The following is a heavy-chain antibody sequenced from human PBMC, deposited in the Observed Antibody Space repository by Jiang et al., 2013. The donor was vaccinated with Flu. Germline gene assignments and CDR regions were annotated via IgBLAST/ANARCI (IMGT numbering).Heavy chain of an antibody. CDR2: INHSGST. D-gene: IGHD3-3*01. Sequence: LLKPSETLSLTCAVYGGSFSGYYWSWIRQPPGKGLEWIGEINHSGSTNYNPSLKSRVTISVDTSKNQFSLKLSSVTAADTAVYYCASHSATIFGVVINEYGMDVWGQ. CDR3: ASHSATIFGVVINEYGMDV. V-gene: IGHV4-34*01. J-gene: IGHJ6*01. CDR1: GGSFSGYY.